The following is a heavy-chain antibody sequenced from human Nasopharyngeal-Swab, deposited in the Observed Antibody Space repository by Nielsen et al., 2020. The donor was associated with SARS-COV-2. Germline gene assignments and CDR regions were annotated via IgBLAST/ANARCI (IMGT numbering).Heavy chain of an antibody. Sequence: GGSLRLSCVASQFNLTKYNMHWVRQAPGKGLEWVSYITSSSSTIYYADSVKGRFAISRDNAENALYLQMNSLRDEDTAVYYCTRDGLNGYYDSSGYPLRDGMDVWGQGTTVTVSS. CDR1: QFNLTKYN. CDR3: TRDGLNGYYDSSGYPLRDGMDV. D-gene: IGHD3-22*01. CDR2: ITSSSSTI. V-gene: IGHV3-48*02. J-gene: IGHJ6*02.